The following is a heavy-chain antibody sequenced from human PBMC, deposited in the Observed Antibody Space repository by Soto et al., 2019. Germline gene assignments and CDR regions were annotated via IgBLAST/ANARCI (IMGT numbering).Heavy chain of an antibody. Sequence: TSETLSLTCTVSGGSISSGGYSWSWIRQPPGKGLEWIGYIYHSGSTYYNPSLKSRVTISVDRSKNQFSLKLSSVTAAATAVYYCARGGAAQQGWFDPWGQGTLVTVSS. CDR3: ARGGAAQQGWFDP. D-gene: IGHD6-6*01. CDR2: IYHSGST. CDR1: GGSISSGGYS. V-gene: IGHV4-30-2*01. J-gene: IGHJ5*02.